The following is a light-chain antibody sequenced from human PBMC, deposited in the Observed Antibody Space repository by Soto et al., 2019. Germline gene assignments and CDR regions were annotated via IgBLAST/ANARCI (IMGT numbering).Light chain of an antibody. V-gene: IGKV1-39*01. J-gene: IGKJ1*01. Sequence: DLQMTQSPSSLSASVGDRVTITCRASQSISTYLNWYQQKPGKAPNLLIYAASSLPSGVPSRFSGSGSGTDFTLTISSLQPEDFATYYCQQSYTTPPWTFGQGTKVEVK. CDR3: QQSYTTPPWT. CDR1: QSISTY. CDR2: AAS.